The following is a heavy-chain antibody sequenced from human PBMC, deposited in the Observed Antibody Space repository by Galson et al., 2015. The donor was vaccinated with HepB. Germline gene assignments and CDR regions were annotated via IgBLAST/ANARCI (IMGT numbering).Heavy chain of an antibody. CDR1: GGSFSGYY. CDR3: ARGSRGGGSCYSGKKNNPHNHRCYSKLAWFDP. V-gene: IGHV4-34*01. D-gene: IGHD2-15*01. Sequence: ETLSLTCAVYGGSFSGYYWSWIRQPPGKGLEWIGEINHSGSTNYNPSLKSRVTISVDTSKNQFSLKLSSVTAADTAVYYCARGSRGGGSCYSGKKNNPHNHRCYSKLAWFDPWGQGTLVTVSS. J-gene: IGHJ5*02. CDR2: INHSGST.